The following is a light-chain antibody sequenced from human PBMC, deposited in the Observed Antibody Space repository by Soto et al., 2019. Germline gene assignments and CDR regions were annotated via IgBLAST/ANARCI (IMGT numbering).Light chain of an antibody. CDR2: GAT. Sequence: EILLTQSPGTLSLSPGSRSTLSCRASQSVSSTYLVWYQQKPGQAPRLLIYGATSRASGIPDRFSGSGSGTDFTLTISRLEPEDFAVYYCQQFGDSLTFGPGTKVDIK. V-gene: IGKV3-20*01. CDR1: QSVSSTY. CDR3: QQFGDSLT. J-gene: IGKJ3*01.